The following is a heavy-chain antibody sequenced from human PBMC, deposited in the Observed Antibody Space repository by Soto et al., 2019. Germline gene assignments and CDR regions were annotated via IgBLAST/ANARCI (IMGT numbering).Heavy chain of an antibody. V-gene: IGHV3-66*01. CDR2: ISSSGRT. Sequence: EVQLVESGGGLVQRGGSLRLSCAASGFNVSNHYLSWVRQAPGRGLEWVSLISSSGRTFAAESAKGRFIISRDNSKNTLYLQMISLGAEDTAVYYCARSTPMTVGDAFDSWGQGTMVTVSS. D-gene: IGHD3-22*01. J-gene: IGHJ3*02. CDR3: ARSTPMTVGDAFDS. CDR1: GFNVSNHY.